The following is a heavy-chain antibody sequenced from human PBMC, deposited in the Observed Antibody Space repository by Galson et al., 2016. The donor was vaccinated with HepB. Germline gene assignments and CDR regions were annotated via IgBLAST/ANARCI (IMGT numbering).Heavy chain of an antibody. V-gene: IGHV3-43*02. D-gene: IGHD2-15*01. CDR1: GFTFDDYV. Sequence: SLRLSCAASGFTFDDYVMHWVRQAPGKGLEWVSLITGDSDSTYYSDSVKGRFTISRDNSKNSLYLQMNSLRAEDTALYFCANGGFPYFYGMDVWGQGTTVTVSS. J-gene: IGHJ6*02. CDR3: ANGGFPYFYGMDV. CDR2: ITGDSDST.